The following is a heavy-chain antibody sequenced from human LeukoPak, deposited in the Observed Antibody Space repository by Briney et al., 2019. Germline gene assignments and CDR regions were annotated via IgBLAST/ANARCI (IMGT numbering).Heavy chain of an antibody. CDR3: AYGVNTIFGVVIGPFDY. J-gene: IGHJ4*02. CDR2: IKQDGSEK. D-gene: IGHD3-3*01. Sequence: GGSLRLSCAASGFTFSSYWMSWVRQAPGKGLEWVANIKQDGSEKYYVDSVKGRFTISRDNAKNSLYLQMNSLRAEDTAVYYCAYGVNTIFGVVIGPFDYWGQGILVTVSS. V-gene: IGHV3-7*01. CDR1: GFTFSSYW.